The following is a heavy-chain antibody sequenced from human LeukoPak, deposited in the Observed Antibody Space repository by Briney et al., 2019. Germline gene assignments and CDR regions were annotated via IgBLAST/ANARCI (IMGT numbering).Heavy chain of an antibody. Sequence: PGGSLRLSCAASGFTFSDYYMSWIRQAPGKGLEWVSYISSSGSTIYYADSVKGRFIISRDNAKNSLYLQMNSLRAEDTAVYYCARKNYYDSSVAFDIWGQETMVTVSS. D-gene: IGHD3-22*01. V-gene: IGHV3-11*04. CDR2: ISSSGSTI. CDR3: ARKNYYDSSVAFDI. J-gene: IGHJ3*02. CDR1: GFTFSDYY.